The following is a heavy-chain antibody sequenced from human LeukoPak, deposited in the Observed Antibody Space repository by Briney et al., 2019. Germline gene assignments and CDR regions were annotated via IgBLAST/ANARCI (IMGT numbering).Heavy chain of an antibody. CDR3: ARGALYSGYDLASYYFDY. D-gene: IGHD5-12*01. V-gene: IGHV4-34*01. CDR1: GGSFNGYY. CDR2: INHSGST. J-gene: IGHJ4*02. Sequence: PSETLSLTCAVYGGSFNGYYWSWIRQPPGKGLEWIGEINHSGSTNYNPSLKSRVTISVDTSKNQFSLKLSSVTAADTAVYCCARGALYSGYDLASYYFDYWGQGTLVTVSS.